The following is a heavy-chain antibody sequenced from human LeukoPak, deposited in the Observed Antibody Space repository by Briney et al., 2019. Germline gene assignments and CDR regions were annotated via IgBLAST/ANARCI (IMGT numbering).Heavy chain of an antibody. CDR2: TRNKANSYTT. V-gene: IGHV3-72*01. CDR1: GFTFSNAW. Sequence: GGSLRLSCAASGFTFSNAWMSWVRQAPGKGLEWVGRTRNKANSYTTEYAASVKGRFTISRDDSKNSLYLQMNSLKTEDTAVYYCARVAPHRYFDWSDYWGQGTLVTVSS. CDR3: ARVAPHRYFDWSDY. D-gene: IGHD3-9*01. J-gene: IGHJ4*02.